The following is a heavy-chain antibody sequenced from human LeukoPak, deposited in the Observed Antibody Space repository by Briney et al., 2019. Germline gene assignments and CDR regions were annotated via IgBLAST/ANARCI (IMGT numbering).Heavy chain of an antibody. CDR3: ARRVLRVVVAKNWFDP. Sequence: SETLSLTCTVSGGSISSSSYYWGWIRQPPGKGLEWIGSIYYSGSTYYNPSLKSRVTISVDTSKNQFSLKLSSVTAADTAVYYCARRVLRVVVAKNWFDPSGQGTLVTVSS. CDR1: GGSISSSSYY. D-gene: IGHD2-15*01. CDR2: IYYSGST. J-gene: IGHJ5*02. V-gene: IGHV4-39*01.